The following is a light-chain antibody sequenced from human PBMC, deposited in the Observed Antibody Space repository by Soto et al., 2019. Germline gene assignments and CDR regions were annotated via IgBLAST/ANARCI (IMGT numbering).Light chain of an antibody. V-gene: IGLV1-44*01. CDR2: NSD. CDR1: TSNFGTKS. J-gene: IGLJ2*01. CDR3: ASWDDILHGPL. Sequence: QSALTQPPSASGTPGQRVTISCSGATSNFGTKSVNWYQHLPGAAPRLLMYNSDQRPSGVPDRFSGSKSGTSASLAISGLQSADEGDYFCASWDDILHGPLFGGGTKLTVL.